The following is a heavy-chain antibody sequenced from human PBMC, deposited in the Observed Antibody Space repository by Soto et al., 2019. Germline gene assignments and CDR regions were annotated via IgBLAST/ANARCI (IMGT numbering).Heavy chain of an antibody. CDR1: GFTFRYAW. V-gene: IGHV3-15*05. CDR2: IKAKSDGGTR. CDR3: TTESAYNFGYRFAP. D-gene: IGHD1-1*01. Sequence: GGSLRLSCAASGFTFRYAWMSWVRQAPGRGLEWVGRIKAKSDGGTRDYAAPVKGRFTISRDDSKDTVYLQMNSLKTEDTAVYYITTESAYNFGYRFAPCGQRNQMTVS. J-gene: IGHJ5*02.